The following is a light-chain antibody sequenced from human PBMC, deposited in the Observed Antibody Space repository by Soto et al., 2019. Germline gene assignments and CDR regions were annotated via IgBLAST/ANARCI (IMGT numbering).Light chain of an antibody. V-gene: IGKV3-20*01. CDR2: GTS. J-gene: IGKJ2*01. Sequence: EIVLTQSPGTLSLSPGERATFSCRASQSLSSNYLTWYQHKPGQAPRLLIYGTSSRATGIPDRFSGSGSGTEFTLTISRLEPEDFAVYFCQHFVSSPPRYTFDQGTKLEIK. CDR1: QSLSSNY. CDR3: QHFVSSPPRYT.